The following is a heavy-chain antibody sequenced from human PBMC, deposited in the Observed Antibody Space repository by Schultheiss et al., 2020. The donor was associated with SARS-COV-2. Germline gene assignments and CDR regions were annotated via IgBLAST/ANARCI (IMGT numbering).Heavy chain of an antibody. V-gene: IGHV1-18*01. D-gene: IGHD4-23*01. J-gene: IGHJ2*01. CDR1: GYTFTSYG. CDR2: ISAYNGNT. Sequence: ASVKVSCKASGYTFTSYGISWVRQAPGQGLEWMGWISAYNGNTNYAQKLQGRVTMTRDTSISTAYMELSRLRSDDTAVYYCASDGGNSAYWYFDLWGRGTLVTVSS. CDR3: ASDGGNSAYWYFDL.